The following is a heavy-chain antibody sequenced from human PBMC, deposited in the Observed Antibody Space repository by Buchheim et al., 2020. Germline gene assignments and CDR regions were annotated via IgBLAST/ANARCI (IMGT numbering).Heavy chain of an antibody. J-gene: IGHJ4*02. CDR3: AKGGGYSGYERFDC. Sequence: EVQLLESGGGLVQPGGSLRLSCAASGFTFTNYAMSWVRQAPGKGLEWVSATSGGGGTKHHDDFVKGRFTISRDNSKNPMLLQMNSLRGEDTAVYYCAKGGGYSGYERFDCWGQGTL. CDR2: TSGGGGTK. V-gene: IGHV3-23*01. CDR1: GFTFTNYA. D-gene: IGHD5-12*01.